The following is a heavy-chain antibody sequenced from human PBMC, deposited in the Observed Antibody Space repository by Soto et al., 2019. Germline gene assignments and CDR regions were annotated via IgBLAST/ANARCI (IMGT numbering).Heavy chain of an antibody. CDR2: IYYSGNT. V-gene: IGHV4-31*03. J-gene: IGHJ6*02. CDR3: IQSRCGGDCLQSYASYYYYGMDV. CDR1: GASISSGGHY. Sequence: PSETLSLTCTVSGASISSGGHYWSWIRQHPGKGLEWIGYIYYSGNTYYNPSLRSRVTISVDTSKKQFSLKLTNMDPVDTATYYCIQSRCGGDCLQSYASYYYYGMDVWGQGTTVTVSS. D-gene: IGHD2-21*02.